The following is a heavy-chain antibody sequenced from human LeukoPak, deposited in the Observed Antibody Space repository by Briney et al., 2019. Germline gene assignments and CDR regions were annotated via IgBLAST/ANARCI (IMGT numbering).Heavy chain of an antibody. Sequence: HPGRSLRLSCAASGFTFSSFGMHWVRQAPGKGLEWVAVIWYDGNNKYYADSVKGRFTIPRDNSKNTLYLQMNSLRAEDTAVYYCARAFTSTGYYYVEYWGQGTLVTVSS. D-gene: IGHD3-22*01. V-gene: IGHV3-33*01. CDR3: ARAFTSTGYYYVEY. CDR1: GFTFSSFG. CDR2: IWYDGNNK. J-gene: IGHJ4*02.